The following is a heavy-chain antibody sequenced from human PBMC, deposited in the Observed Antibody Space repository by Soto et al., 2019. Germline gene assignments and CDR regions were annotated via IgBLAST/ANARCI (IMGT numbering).Heavy chain of an antibody. V-gene: IGHV3-30-3*01. CDR1: GFTYSTYT. CDR2: ISYDGNNK. Sequence: GGSLRLSCAASGFTYSTYTMHWVRQAPGKGLEWVAVISYDGNNKFYADSVKGRFTISRDSTKQTLYLQMNSLRAEDTALYYCAKGRSYYYYYGVDVWGQGTTVTVSS. CDR3: AKGRSYYYYYGVDV. J-gene: IGHJ6*02.